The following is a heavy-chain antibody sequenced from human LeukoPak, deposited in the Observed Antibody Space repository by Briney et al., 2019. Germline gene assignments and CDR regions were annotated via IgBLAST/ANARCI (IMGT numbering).Heavy chain of an antibody. J-gene: IGHJ5*02. V-gene: IGHV1-2*02. CDR1: GYTFTDYY. CDR2: INPNSGGT. D-gene: IGHD3-10*01. Sequence: ASVKVSCKASGYTFTDYYIYWVRQAPGQGLEWMGWINPNSGGTNHAQKFQGRVTMTRDTSISTAYMEVSRLRSDDTAVYYCARDASAYGSGGYNWFDPWGQGTLVIVSS. CDR3: ARDASAYGSGGYNWFDP.